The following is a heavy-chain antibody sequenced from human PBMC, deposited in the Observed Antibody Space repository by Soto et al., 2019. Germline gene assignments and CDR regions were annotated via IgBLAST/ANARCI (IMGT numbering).Heavy chain of an antibody. CDR1: GFTFSSYE. CDR3: ARWSRSYGYGFDY. D-gene: IGHD5-18*01. Sequence: PGGSLRLSCAASGFTFSSYEMNWVRQAPGKGLEWVSYISSSGSTIYYADSVKGRFTISRDNAKNSLYLQMNSLRAEDTAVYYCARWSRSYGYGFDYWGQGTLVTVSS. CDR2: ISSSGSTI. J-gene: IGHJ4*02. V-gene: IGHV3-48*03.